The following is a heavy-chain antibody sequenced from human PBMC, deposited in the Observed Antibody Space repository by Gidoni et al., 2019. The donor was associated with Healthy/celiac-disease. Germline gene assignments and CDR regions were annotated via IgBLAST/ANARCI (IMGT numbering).Heavy chain of an antibody. CDR3: ARGSWQQLAYYFDY. CDR2: IKQDGSEK. CDR1: GFTFSSYW. V-gene: IGHV3-7*01. D-gene: IGHD6-13*01. J-gene: IGHJ4*02. Sequence: EVQLVESGGGLVQPGASLRLSCAASGFTFSSYWMSWVRQAPGKGLEWVANIKQDGSEKYYVDSVKGRFTISRDNAKNSLYLQMNSLRAEDTAVYYCARGSWQQLAYYFDYWGQGTLVTVSS.